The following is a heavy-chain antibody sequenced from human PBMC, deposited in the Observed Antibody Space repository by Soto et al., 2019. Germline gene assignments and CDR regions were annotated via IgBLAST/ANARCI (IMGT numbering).Heavy chain of an antibody. CDR1: GFTFSSYG. D-gene: IGHD3-10*01. V-gene: IGHV3-30*03. CDR3: TMVRGSYNWFDP. CDR2: ISYDGSNK. Sequence: QVQLVESGGGVVQPGRSLRLSCAASGFTFSSYGMHWVRQAPGKGLEWVAVISYDGSNKYYADSVKGRFTISRDNSKNTLYLQMNSLRAEDTAVYYCTMVRGSYNWFDPWGQGTLVTVSS. J-gene: IGHJ5*02.